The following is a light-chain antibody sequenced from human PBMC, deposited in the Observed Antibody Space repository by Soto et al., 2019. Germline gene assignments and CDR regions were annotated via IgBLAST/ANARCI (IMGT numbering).Light chain of an antibody. J-gene: IGKJ1*01. V-gene: IGKV1-5*01. CDR2: DAS. Sequence: DIQMTQSPSSLSASVGDRVTITCRASQSISTRLAWYQQKAGTAPKVLIYDASRLESGVPSRISGSGSGTEFTLTISRLQPDDFASYYCQQYDSYSWTFGQGTKVDIK. CDR3: QQYDSYSWT. CDR1: QSISTR.